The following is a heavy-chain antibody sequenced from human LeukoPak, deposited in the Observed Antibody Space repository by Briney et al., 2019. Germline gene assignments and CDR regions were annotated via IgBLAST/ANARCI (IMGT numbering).Heavy chain of an antibody. J-gene: IGHJ4*02. CDR1: GFTFTSYG. V-gene: IGHV3-23*01. CDR2: ISDSGGRT. D-gene: IGHD4-23*01. CDR3: AKRSDYGGDWKYFDY. Sequence: HSGGSLRLSCAASGFTFTSYGMSWVRQAPGKGLEWVSAISDSGGRTYYADSVKGRFTISRDNSKNTLYLQMNSLRAEDTAVYYCAKRSDYGGDWKYFDYWGQRTPVTVSS.